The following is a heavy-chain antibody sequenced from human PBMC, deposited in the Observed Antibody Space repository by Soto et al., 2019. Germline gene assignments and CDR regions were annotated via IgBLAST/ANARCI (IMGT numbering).Heavy chain of an antibody. CDR2: TYYRSKWYN. Sequence: SQTLSLTCAISGDSVSSNSAAWNWIRQSPSRGLEWLGRTYYRSKWYNDYAVSVKSRITINPDTSKNQLSLQLNSVTPEDTAVYYCAREPDTMGIAARPTHYYYGMDVWGQGTTVTVSS. CDR1: GDSVSSNSAA. D-gene: IGHD6-6*01. CDR3: AREPDTMGIAARPTHYYYGMDV. V-gene: IGHV6-1*01. J-gene: IGHJ6*02.